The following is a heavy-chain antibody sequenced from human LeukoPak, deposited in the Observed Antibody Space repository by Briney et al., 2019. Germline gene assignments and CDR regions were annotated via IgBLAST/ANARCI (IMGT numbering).Heavy chain of an antibody. V-gene: IGHV3-23*01. CDR3: AKLYCSSTSFYHGGLSFDY. CDR1: GFTFSSYA. Sequence: GGSLRLSCAASGFTFSSYAMSWVRQAPGKGLEWVSAISGSGGSTYYADSVKGRFTISRDNSNNTLYLQMSSPRAEDTAVYYSAKLYCSSTSFYHGGLSFDYWGQGTLVTVSS. J-gene: IGHJ4*02. CDR2: ISGSGGST. D-gene: IGHD2-2*01.